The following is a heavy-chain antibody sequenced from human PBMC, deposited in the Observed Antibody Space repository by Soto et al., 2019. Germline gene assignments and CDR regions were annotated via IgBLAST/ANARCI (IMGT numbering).Heavy chain of an antibody. D-gene: IGHD1-7*01. Sequence: QVQLVQSGAEVKKPGASVKVSCKASGYTFTSYGISWVRQAPGQGLEWMGWISAYNGNTNYAQKLQGRVIMTTDTSTRRAYMELRGLTSDDTAVYYCARDAGGSGELYYWGQGTLATVSS. CDR2: ISAYNGNT. V-gene: IGHV1-18*01. CDR3: ARDAGGSGELYY. CDR1: GYTFTSYG. J-gene: IGHJ4*02.